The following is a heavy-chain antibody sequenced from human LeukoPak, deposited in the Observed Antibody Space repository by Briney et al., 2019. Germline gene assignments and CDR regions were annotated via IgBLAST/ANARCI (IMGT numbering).Heavy chain of an antibody. D-gene: IGHD2-15*01. V-gene: IGHV4-39*01. Sequence: PSETLSLTCTVSSGSISSTHYYWGWIRQPPGKGLEWIGIINHSGRTYYKPSLKSRVTISVDTANSQFSLKLSSVTAADTAVYYCARHRCSGGSCYPMNWFDPWGQGTLVTVSS. CDR1: SGSISSTHYY. CDR2: INHSGRT. J-gene: IGHJ5*02. CDR3: ARHRCSGGSCYPMNWFDP.